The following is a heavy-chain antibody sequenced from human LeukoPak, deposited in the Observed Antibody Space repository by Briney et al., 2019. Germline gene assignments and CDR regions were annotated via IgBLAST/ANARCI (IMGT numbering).Heavy chain of an antibody. CDR1: GFTFSSYA. J-gene: IGHJ4*02. V-gene: IGHV3-23*01. Sequence: GGSLRLSCAASGFTFSSYAMSWVRQAPGKGLEWVSAISGSGGSTYYADSVKGRFTISRDNSKNTLYLQMNSLRAEDTAVYYCAPSSYYDSSGLSDYWGQGTLVTVSS. D-gene: IGHD3-22*01. CDR2: ISGSGGST. CDR3: APSSYYDSSGLSDY.